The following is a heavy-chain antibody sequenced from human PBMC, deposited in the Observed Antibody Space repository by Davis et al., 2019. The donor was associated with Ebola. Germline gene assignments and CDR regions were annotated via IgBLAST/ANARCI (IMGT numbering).Heavy chain of an antibody. CDR3: VRHPSARFDY. Sequence: GESLKISCAASGFTFNTYWMTWVRQPPGKGLEWVANIQQDGSEKFYVDSVEGRFTISRDNARNSLYLQMNSLRAEDTAVYFCVRHPSARFDYWGQGTLVTVSS. J-gene: IGHJ4*02. CDR1: GFTFNTYW. V-gene: IGHV3-7*03. CDR2: IQQDGSEK.